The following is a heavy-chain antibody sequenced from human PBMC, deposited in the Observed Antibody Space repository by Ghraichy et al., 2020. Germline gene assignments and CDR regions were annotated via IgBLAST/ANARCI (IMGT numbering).Heavy chain of an antibody. CDR1: GGSISSSSYY. J-gene: IGHJ4*02. D-gene: IGHD6-19*01. CDR3: ARHPLLGLAVAASTY. Sequence: SETLSLTCTVSGGSISSSSYYWGWIRQPPGKGLEWIGSIYYSGSTYYNPSLKSRVTISVDTSKNQFSLKLSSVTAADTAVYYCARHPLLGLAVAASTYWGQGTLVTVSS. CDR2: IYYSGST. V-gene: IGHV4-39*01.